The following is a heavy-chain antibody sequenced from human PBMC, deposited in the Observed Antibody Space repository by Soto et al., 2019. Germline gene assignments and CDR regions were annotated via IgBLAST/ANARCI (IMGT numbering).Heavy chain of an antibody. Sequence: QVQLVQSGAEVKKPGASVKVSCKASGYTFTSYGISWVRQAPGQGLEWMGWISAYNGNTNYAQKLQGRVTMTTDTSTSTAYMELRSLRSDDTAVYYCARPRYYYDSSGYFVYGMDVWGKGPRSPSPQ. CDR3: ARPRYYYDSSGYFVYGMDV. CDR2: ISAYNGNT. J-gene: IGHJ6*01. D-gene: IGHD3-22*01. V-gene: IGHV1-18*01. CDR1: GYTFTSYG.